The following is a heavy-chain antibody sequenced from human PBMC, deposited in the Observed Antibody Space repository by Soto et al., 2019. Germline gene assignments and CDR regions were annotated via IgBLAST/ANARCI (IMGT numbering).Heavy chain of an antibody. CDR3: AGSIAAAGTFDD. Sequence: GGSLRLSCAASGFTFSLHLMHWVRQAPGKGLVWVSRINSDGSSTNYAASVRGRFTISRDNAENTLYLQMNSLRAEDTAVYYCAGSIAAAGTFDDWGQGTLVTVSS. D-gene: IGHD6-13*01. CDR1: GFTFSLHL. J-gene: IGHJ4*02. V-gene: IGHV3-74*01. CDR2: INSDGSST.